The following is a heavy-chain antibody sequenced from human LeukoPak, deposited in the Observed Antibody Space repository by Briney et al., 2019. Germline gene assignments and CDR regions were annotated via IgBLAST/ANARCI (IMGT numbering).Heavy chain of an antibody. D-gene: IGHD5-24*01. CDR3: ARIRDGYNSYFFYGMDV. J-gene: IGHJ6*02. V-gene: IGHV1-69*13. Sequence: GASVKVSCKASGGTFSSYAISWVRQAPGQGLEWMGGSIALFGTANYAQKFQGRLTITADESTSTVYMELSSLRSEDTAVYYCARIRDGYNSYFFYGMDVWGQGTTVTVSS. CDR2: SIALFGTA. CDR1: GGTFSSYA.